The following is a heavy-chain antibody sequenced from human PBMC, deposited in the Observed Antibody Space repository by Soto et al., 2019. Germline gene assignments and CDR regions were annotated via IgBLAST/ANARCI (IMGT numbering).Heavy chain of an antibody. Sequence: SETLSLTCTVSGGSLSSYYWSWIRQPPGKGLEWIGYIYYSGSTNYNPSLKSRVTISVDTSKNQFSLKLSSVTAADTAVYYCARDGYSGYDYGVTIDYWGQGTLVTVSS. CDR2: IYYSGST. V-gene: IGHV4-59*12. CDR3: ARDGYSGYDYGVTIDY. J-gene: IGHJ4*02. D-gene: IGHD5-12*01. CDR1: GGSLSSYY.